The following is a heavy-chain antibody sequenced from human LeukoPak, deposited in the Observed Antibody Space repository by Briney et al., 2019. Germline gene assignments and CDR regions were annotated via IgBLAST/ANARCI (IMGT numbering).Heavy chain of an antibody. CDR3: AKDVSGFGELLSGMDV. D-gene: IGHD3-10*01. Sequence: GGSLRLSCAASGFTFSSYAMSWVRQAPGKGLEWVSAISGSGGSTYYADSVKGRFTISRDNSKNTLYLQMNSLRAEDTAVYYCAKDVSGFGELLSGMDVWGQGTTVTVSS. J-gene: IGHJ6*02. V-gene: IGHV3-23*01. CDR1: GFTFSSYA. CDR2: ISGSGGST.